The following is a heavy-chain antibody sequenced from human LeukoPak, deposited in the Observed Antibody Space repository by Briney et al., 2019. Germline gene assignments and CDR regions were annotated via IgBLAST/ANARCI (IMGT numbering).Heavy chain of an antibody. CDR3: AELGITMIGGV. Sequence: GGSLRLSCAASGFTFSNYTMNWVRQAPGKGQEWVSSIDSSSNFIYYADSVKGRFTISRDDAKNSLYLQMNSLRAEDTAVYYCAELGITMIGGVWGKGTTVTISS. CDR2: IDSSSNFI. V-gene: IGHV3-21*01. D-gene: IGHD3-10*02. CDR1: GFTFSNYT. J-gene: IGHJ6*04.